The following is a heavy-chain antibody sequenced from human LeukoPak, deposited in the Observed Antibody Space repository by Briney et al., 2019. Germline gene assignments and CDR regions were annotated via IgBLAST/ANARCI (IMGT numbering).Heavy chain of an antibody. J-gene: IGHJ4*02. CDR3: GAIFGVVIPGDY. CDR1: GGSFSGYY. V-gene: IGHV4-34*03. D-gene: IGHD3-3*01. Sequence: SETLSLTCAVYGGSFSGYYWSWIRQPPGKGLEWIGEINHSGSTNYNPSLKSRVTISVDTSKNQFSLKLSSVTAADTAVYYCGAIFGVVIPGDYWGQGTLVTVSS. CDR2: INHSGST.